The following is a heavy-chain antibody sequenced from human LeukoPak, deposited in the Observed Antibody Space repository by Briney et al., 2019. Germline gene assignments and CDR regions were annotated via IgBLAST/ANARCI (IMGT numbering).Heavy chain of an antibody. Sequence: GASVKVSCKASGYTFTSYYMHWVRQAPGQGLEWMGILNPSGGSTSYAQKFQGRVTMTRDTSTSTVYMELSSLRSEDTAVYYCARAHPGDLIVVVPAAIELSDGMDVWGKGTTVTVSS. J-gene: IGHJ6*04. CDR3: ARAHPGDLIVVVPAAIELSDGMDV. V-gene: IGHV1-46*01. CDR2: LNPSGGST. CDR1: GYTFTSYY. D-gene: IGHD2-2*01.